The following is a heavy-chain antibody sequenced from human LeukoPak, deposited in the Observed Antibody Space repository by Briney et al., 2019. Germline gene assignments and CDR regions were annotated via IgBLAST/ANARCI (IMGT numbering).Heavy chain of an antibody. D-gene: IGHD3-22*01. J-gene: IGHJ4*02. V-gene: IGHV3-30*02. CDR2: IRYDGSNK. Sequence: GGSLRLSCAASGFTFSSYGMHWVRQAPGKGLEWVAIIRYDGSNKYYADSVKGRFTISRDNSKNTLYLQMNSLRAEDTAVYYCAKTWAYYYDSSGYRPIVYWGQGTLVTVSS. CDR1: GFTFSSYG. CDR3: AKTWAYYYDSSGYRPIVY.